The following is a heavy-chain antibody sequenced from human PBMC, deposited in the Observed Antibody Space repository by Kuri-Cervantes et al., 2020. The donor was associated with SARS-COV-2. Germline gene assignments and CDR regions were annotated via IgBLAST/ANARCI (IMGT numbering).Heavy chain of an antibody. Sequence: ASVKVSCKASGYTFTGYYMHWVRQAPGQGLEWMGWTNPNSGNTGYAQKFQGRVTMTRNTSISTAYMELSSLRSEDTAVYYCARPYIDYYDSSGYYPLSPHYYYYGMDVWGQGTTVTVSS. J-gene: IGHJ6*02. CDR1: GYTFTGYY. CDR2: TNPNSGNT. V-gene: IGHV1-8*02. CDR3: ARPYIDYYDSSGYYPLSPHYYYYGMDV. D-gene: IGHD3-22*01.